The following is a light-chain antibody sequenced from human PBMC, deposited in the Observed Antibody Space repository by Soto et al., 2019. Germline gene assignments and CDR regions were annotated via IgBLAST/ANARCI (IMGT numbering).Light chain of an antibody. CDR1: QSVSSNY. J-gene: IGKJ5*01. CDR2: RAS. V-gene: IGKV3D-20*02. CDR3: QQRSNWPRT. Sequence: EIVLTQSPGTLSLSPGERATLSCRASQSVSSNYLAWYQQKPGQAPKVLIYRASIRATGIPDRFTGSGSGTDFTLTISRLEPEDFAVYYCQQRSNWPRTFGQGTRLAI.